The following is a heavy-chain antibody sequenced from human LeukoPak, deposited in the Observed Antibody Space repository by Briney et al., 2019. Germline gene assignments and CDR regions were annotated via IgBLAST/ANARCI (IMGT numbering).Heavy chain of an antibody. CDR1: GFTFSSYS. CDR3: ARDGTGGLDY. CDR2: ISSSSSYI. J-gene: IGHJ4*02. Sequence: GGSLRLSCAASGFTFSSYSMNWVRQAPGKGLEWVSSISSSSSYIYYADSVKGRFTISRDNAKNTLYLQMNSLRAEDTAVYYCARDGTGGLDYWGQGTLVTVSS. V-gene: IGHV3-21*01. D-gene: IGHD7-27*01.